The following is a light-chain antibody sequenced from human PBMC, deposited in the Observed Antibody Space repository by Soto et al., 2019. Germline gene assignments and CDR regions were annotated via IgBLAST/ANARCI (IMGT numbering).Light chain of an antibody. CDR3: QKYDSAPRT. J-gene: IGKJ1*01. V-gene: IGKV1-27*01. CDR2: DAS. CDR1: QGISNY. Sequence: DIQMTQSPSSLSASVGDRVTITCRASQGISNYLAWYQQKPGKVPKVLIYDASTLQSGVPARFSGSGSGTVFTLTISSLQPGDVATYYCQKYDSAPRTFGQGTKVEIK.